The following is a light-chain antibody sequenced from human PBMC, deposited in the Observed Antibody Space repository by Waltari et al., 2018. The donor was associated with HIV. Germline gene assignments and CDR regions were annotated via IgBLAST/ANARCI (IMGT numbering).Light chain of an antibody. CDR3: QQFYNTPWT. Sequence: DIVMTQSPYVLAVSLGERSTISCRSNQSVLFSSNNKNYLAWYQHKAGQAPRLLISWASSRESGVPDRFSGGGSQTDFTLAIRSLQAEDVAVYYCQQFYNTPWTFGQGTRVEV. CDR1: QSVLFSSNNKNY. V-gene: IGKV4-1*01. J-gene: IGKJ1*01. CDR2: WAS.